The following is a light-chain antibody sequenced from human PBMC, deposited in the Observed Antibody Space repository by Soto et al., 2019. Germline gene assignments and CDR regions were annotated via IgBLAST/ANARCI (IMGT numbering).Light chain of an antibody. CDR3: QQSYSTPLT. CDR2: AAS. Sequence: DIQMTQSPSSLSASVGDRVTITCRACQSISSYLNWYQQKPGKAPKLLIYAASSLQSGVPSRFSGSGSGTDFTPTISTLQPEDFATYYCQQSYSTPLTFGGGTKVEIK. J-gene: IGKJ4*01. CDR1: QSISSY. V-gene: IGKV1-39*01.